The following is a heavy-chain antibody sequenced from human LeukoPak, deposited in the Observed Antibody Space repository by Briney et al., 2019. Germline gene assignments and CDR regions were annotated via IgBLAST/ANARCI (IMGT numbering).Heavy chain of an antibody. Sequence: PGGSLRLSCAASGFTFSSYSMNSVRQAPGKGLEWVSSISSSSSYIYYADSVKGRFTISRDNAKNSLYLQMNSLRAEDTAVYYCARDHTPSDYYGSGSYYSLGYWGQGTLVTVSS. D-gene: IGHD3-10*01. V-gene: IGHV3-21*01. CDR1: GFTFSSYS. J-gene: IGHJ4*02. CDR2: ISSSSSYI. CDR3: ARDHTPSDYYGSGSYYSLGY.